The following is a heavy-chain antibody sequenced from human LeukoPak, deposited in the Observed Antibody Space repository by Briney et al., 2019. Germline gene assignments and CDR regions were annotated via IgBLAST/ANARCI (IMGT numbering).Heavy chain of an antibody. Sequence: GGSLRLSCVASGFTFSSYSMNWVRQAPGKGLEWVAVISYDGSNKYYADSVKGRFTISRDNSKNTLYLQMNSLRAEDTAVYYCAKVGRYGYNYFDYWGQGTLVTVSS. CDR2: ISYDGSNK. D-gene: IGHD5-24*01. V-gene: IGHV3-30*18. CDR3: AKVGRYGYNYFDY. J-gene: IGHJ4*02. CDR1: GFTFSSYS.